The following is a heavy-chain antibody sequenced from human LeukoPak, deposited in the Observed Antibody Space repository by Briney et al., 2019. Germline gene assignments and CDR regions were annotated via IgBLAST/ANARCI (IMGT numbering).Heavy chain of an antibody. J-gene: IGHJ4*02. CDR1: GFTFSSYA. D-gene: IGHD6-19*01. CDR3: ARGAQWLGPFDY. Sequence: GRSLRLSCAASGFTFSSYAMHWVRQAPGKGLEWVAVISYDGSNKYYADSVKGRFTISRDNSKNTLYLQMNSLRAEDTAVYYCARGAQWLGPFDYWGQGTLVTVSS. CDR2: ISYDGSNK. V-gene: IGHV3-30-3*01.